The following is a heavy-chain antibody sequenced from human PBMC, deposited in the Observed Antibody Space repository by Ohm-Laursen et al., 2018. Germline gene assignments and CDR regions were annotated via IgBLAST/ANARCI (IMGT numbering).Heavy chain of an antibody. Sequence: SLRLSCTASGFTFDDYAMHWVRQAPGKGLEWVSGISWNSGSIGYADSVKGRFTISRDNAKNSLYLQMNSLRAEDTALYYCAKDGYDYYDSSGLSSSFDIWGQGTTVTVSS. CDR3: AKDGYDYYDSSGLSSSFDI. D-gene: IGHD3-22*01. J-gene: IGHJ3*02. CDR2: ISWNSGSI. CDR1: GFTFDDYA. V-gene: IGHV3-9*01.